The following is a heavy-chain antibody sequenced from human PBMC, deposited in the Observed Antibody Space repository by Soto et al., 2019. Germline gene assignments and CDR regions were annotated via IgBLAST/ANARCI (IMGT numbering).Heavy chain of an antibody. CDR2: XIXXXGXA. Sequence: SVKVSCKASGGTFSSYAISLVRQAPGQGLEWMXGXIXXXGXAXXXQXXEXRVTITADESTSTAYMELRSLRSEDTAVYYCARNSYDSSDYYFDYWGQGTQVTVSS. V-gene: IGHV1-69*13. D-gene: IGHD3-22*01. CDR3: ARNSYDSSDYYFDY. CDR1: GGTFSSYA. J-gene: IGHJ4*02.